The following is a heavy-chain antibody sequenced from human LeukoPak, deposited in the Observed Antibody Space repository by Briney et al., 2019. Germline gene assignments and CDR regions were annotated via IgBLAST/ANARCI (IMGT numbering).Heavy chain of an antibody. CDR1: GGSITSYY. D-gene: IGHD2-21*01. CDR3: ARHSIASDGARLFDY. CDR2: LHYSGYS. V-gene: IGHV4-59*08. Sequence: PSETLSLTCTVSGGSITSYYWAWLRQPPGKGLEWIGYLHYSGYSNYNPSLKSRVSMSVDTSKNQFSLKLTSVTAADTAVYYCARHSIASDGARLFDYWGRGTLVTVSS. J-gene: IGHJ4*02.